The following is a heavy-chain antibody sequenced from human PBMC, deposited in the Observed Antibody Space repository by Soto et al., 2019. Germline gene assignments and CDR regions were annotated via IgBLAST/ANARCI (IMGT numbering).Heavy chain of an antibody. CDR2: VIPILGAS. CDR1: ADTFTGYT. V-gene: IGHV1-69*08. D-gene: IGHD3-16*01. Sequence: QVQLVQSGAEVKKPGSSVKVSCKASADTFTGYTVTWVRQAPGQGLEWVGRVIPILGASNFAQKFQGRVTISAGKSTDTAYMVLTGLTSEDTAVYYCARSRGSYFSNFDSWGQGTLVTVSS. CDR3: ARSRGSYFSNFDS. J-gene: IGHJ4*02.